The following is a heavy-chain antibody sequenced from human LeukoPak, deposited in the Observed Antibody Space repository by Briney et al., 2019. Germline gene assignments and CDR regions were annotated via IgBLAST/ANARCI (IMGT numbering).Heavy chain of an antibody. CDR2: TSAYNGNT. CDR3: ARDRGCSSTSCYWLVRGVRYYFDY. J-gene: IGHJ4*02. CDR1: GYTFTSYG. D-gene: IGHD2-2*01. V-gene: IGHV1-18*01. Sequence: ASVKVSCKASGYTFTSYGISWVRQAPGQGLEWMGWTSAYNGNTNYAQKLQGRVTMTTDTSTSTAYMELRSLRSDDTAVYYCARDRGCSSTSCYWLVRGVRYYFDYWGQGTLVTVSS.